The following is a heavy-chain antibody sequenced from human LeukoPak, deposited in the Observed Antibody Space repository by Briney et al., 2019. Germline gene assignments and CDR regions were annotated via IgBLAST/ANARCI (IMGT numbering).Heavy chain of an antibody. J-gene: IGHJ3*02. CDR1: GASISSYY. CDR3: ARGLQLVRGAFDI. D-gene: IGHD6-6*01. CDR2: IYYSGST. Sequence: SETLSLTCTVSGASISSYYWSWIRQPPGKGLEWIGYIYYSGSTNYNPSLKSRVTISVDTSKNQFSLKLSSVTAADTAVYYCARGLQLVRGAFDIWGQGTMVTVSS. V-gene: IGHV4-59*01.